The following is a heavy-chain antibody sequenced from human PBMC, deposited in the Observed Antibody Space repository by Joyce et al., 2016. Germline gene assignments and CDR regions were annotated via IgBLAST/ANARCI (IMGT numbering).Heavy chain of an antibody. V-gene: IGHV4-39*07. CDR3: ARGAYYDFWSGTRFYFDY. D-gene: IGHD3-3*01. J-gene: IGHJ4*02. Sequence: QLQLRESGPRLVKPSETLSLTCTVSGGSISSSSYDWGWIRQPPGKGLEWIGTIYYSRSTSYNPSLKIRVTISIDTSKNHFSLRLTSVTAADTAVYYCARGAYYDFWSGTRFYFDYWGQGTLVPVSS. CDR2: IYYSRST. CDR1: GGSISSSSYD.